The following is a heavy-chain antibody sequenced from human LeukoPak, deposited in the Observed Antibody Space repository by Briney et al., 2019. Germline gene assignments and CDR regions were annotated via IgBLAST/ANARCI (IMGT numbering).Heavy chain of an antibody. CDR1: GFTFDDYA. J-gene: IGHJ1*01. D-gene: IGHD2-15*01. CDR3: AKDLGLLPQYFQH. V-gene: IGHV3-9*01. Sequence: GRSLRLSCAASGFTFDDYAMHWVRQAPGEGLGWVSGISWNSGSIGYADSVKGRFTISRDNAKNSLYLQMNSLRAEDTALYYCAKDLGLLPQYFQHWGQGTLVTVSS. CDR2: ISWNSGSI.